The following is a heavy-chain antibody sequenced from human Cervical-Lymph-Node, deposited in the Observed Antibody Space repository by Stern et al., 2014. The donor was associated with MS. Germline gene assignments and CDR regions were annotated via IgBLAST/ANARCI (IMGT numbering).Heavy chain of an antibody. V-gene: IGHV3-30*18. J-gene: IGHJ5*01. CDR2: ISSDGTEE. Sequence: VQLEESGGGVVQPGRSLRLSCSASGFTFSSYGMHWVRQIPGTGLEWVALISSDGTEEFYADSVKGRFTITRDNSKKTLYLQMNGLRAEDTAVYSCAKRRDGFNYLASWGQGTLVTVSS. CDR1: GFTFSSYG. D-gene: IGHD5-24*01. CDR3: AKRRDGFNYLAS.